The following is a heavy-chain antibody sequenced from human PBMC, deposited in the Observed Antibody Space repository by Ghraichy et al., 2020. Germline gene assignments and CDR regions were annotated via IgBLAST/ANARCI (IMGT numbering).Heavy chain of an antibody. Sequence: ESLNISCTVSGVSVSDYYWHWVRQPPGKGLEWIGYVYVVGTTNYNPSLQSRVTISLDTSKNQFSLKLTSVTAADTAVYYCAGGGNSVPPASDYWGQGSLVIVSS. J-gene: IGHJ4*02. CDR2: VYVVGTT. CDR1: GVSVSDYY. CDR3: AGGGNSVPPASDY. D-gene: IGHD4-23*01. V-gene: IGHV4-59*02.